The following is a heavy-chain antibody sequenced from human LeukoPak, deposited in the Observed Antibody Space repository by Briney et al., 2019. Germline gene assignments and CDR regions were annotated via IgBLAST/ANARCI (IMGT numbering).Heavy chain of an antibody. D-gene: IGHD3-10*01. CDR3: TRPSELLGIYYYYYVDV. V-gene: IGHV3-73*01. CDR2: IRTKTDDYAT. CDR1: GFTFSGSV. J-gene: IGHJ6*03. Sequence: GGSLRLSCAASGFTFSGSVIHWVRQASGKGLEWVGRIRTKTDDYATAYAASVKGRFTISRDDSKNMAYPQMNSLKTEDTAVYYCTRPSELLGIYYYYYVDVWGKGTTVTVSS.